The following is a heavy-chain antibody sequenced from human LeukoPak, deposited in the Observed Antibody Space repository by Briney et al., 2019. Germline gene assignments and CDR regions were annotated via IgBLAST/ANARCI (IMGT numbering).Heavy chain of an antibody. CDR3: ARDLSFGAPYNWFDP. V-gene: IGHV3-23*01. Sequence: GGTLRLSCAASGFTFSSYGMSWVRQAPGKGLEWVSAISGSGGSTYYADSVKGRFTISRDNSKNTLYLQMNNLRAEDTAVYYCARDLSFGAPYNWFDPWGQGTLVTVSS. CDR2: ISGSGGST. D-gene: IGHD3-10*01. CDR1: GFTFSSYG. J-gene: IGHJ5*02.